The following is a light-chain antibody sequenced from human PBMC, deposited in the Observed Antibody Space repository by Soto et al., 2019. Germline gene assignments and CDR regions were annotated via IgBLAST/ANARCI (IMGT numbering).Light chain of an antibody. CDR1: QSVTTY. V-gene: IGKV3-20*01. J-gene: IGKJ1*01. CDR3: QQYGSSPRT. CDR2: GAS. Sequence: ENVLTQSPDTLALSPGERATLSCRASQSVTTYLAWYQQKPGQAPRLLIYGASSRASGIPDRFSGSGSGTDFTLSISRLEPEDFAVYYCQQYGSSPRTFGQGTKVDIK.